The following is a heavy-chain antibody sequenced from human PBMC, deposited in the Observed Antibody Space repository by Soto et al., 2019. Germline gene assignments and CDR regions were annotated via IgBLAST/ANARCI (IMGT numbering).Heavy chain of an antibody. Sequence: QPGGSLRLSCAASGFAFDDYVMHWVRQPPGRGLEWVSGITWNGGTIRYVDSVKGRFTISRDNAKNTLYLQMDSLRAEDTAVYYCTRAGNYRFDYWGQGTLVTVSS. CDR1: GFAFDDYV. J-gene: IGHJ4*02. CDR2: ITWNGGTI. D-gene: IGHD1-7*01. V-gene: IGHV3-9*01. CDR3: TRAGNYRFDY.